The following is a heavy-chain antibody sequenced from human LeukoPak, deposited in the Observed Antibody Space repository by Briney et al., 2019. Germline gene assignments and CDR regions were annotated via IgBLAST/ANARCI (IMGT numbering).Heavy chain of an antibody. V-gene: IGHV3-30-3*01. J-gene: IGHJ4*02. CDR3: ASPRLEPAVDY. CDR1: GFTFSSYA. Sequence: PGGSLRLSRAASGFTFSSYAMHWVRQAPGKGLEWVAVISYDGSNKYYADSVKGRFTISRDNSKNTLYLQMNSLRAEDTAVYYCASPRLEPAVDYWGQGTLVTVSS. CDR2: ISYDGSNK. D-gene: IGHD1-1*01.